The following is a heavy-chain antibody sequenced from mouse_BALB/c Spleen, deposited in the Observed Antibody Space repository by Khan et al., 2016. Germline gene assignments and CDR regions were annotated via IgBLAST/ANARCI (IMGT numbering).Heavy chain of an antibody. Sequence: QVQLKESGPGLVQPSQSLSITCTVSGFSLTSYGVHWVHQSPGKGLEWLGVIWRGGSTDYNAAFMSRLSITTDNSKSQVFFKMNSLQADETAIYYCAKYGNYWYFDVWGAGTTVTVSS. CDR2: IWRGGST. D-gene: IGHD2-1*01. V-gene: IGHV2-5*01. J-gene: IGHJ1*01. CDR3: AKYGNYWYFDV. CDR1: GFSLTSYG.